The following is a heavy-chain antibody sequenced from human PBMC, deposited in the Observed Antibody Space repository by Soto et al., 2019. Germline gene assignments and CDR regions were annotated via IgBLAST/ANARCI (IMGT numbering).Heavy chain of an antibody. J-gene: IGHJ5*02. D-gene: IGHD6-6*01. CDR3: ARHTLSSIAARGWFDP. CDR2: IWYDGSNK. Sequence: SLRLSCAASGFTFSSYGMHWVRQAPGKGLEWVAVIWYDGSNKYYADSVKGRFTISRDNSKNTLYLQMNSLRAEDTAVYYCARHTLSSIAARGWFDPWGQRTLVTGSS. CDR1: GFTFSSYG. V-gene: IGHV3-33*01.